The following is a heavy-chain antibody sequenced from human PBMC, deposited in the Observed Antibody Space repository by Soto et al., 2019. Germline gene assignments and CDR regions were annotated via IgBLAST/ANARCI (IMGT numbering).Heavy chain of an antibody. J-gene: IGHJ4*02. V-gene: IGHV3-23*01. CDR1: GFTFSSYA. Sequence: VGSLRLSFAASGFTFSSYAMSWVRQAPGKGLEWVSAISGSGGSTYYADSVKGLFTISRDNSKNTLYLQMNSLRAEDTAVYYCAKGAAREGFNYWGQGTLVTVSS. CDR3: AKGAAREGFNY. CDR2: ISGSGGST.